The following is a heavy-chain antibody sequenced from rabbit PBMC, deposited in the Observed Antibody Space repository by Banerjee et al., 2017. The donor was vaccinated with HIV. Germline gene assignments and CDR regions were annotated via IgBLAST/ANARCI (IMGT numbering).Heavy chain of an antibody. CDR2: INIGGSA. J-gene: IGHJ4*01. D-gene: IGHD4-1*01. CDR1: GFDMSSYNM. Sequence: QEQLKENGGGMVKPEGSLTITCKASGFDMSSYNMKRVRQSPGKGLEFIGFINIGGSAYYASWAKGRFTISKTSSTTVTLQMTSLTAADTATYFCAREDISVWGFNLWGPGTLVTVS. V-gene: IGHV1S45*01. CDR3: AREDISVWGFNL.